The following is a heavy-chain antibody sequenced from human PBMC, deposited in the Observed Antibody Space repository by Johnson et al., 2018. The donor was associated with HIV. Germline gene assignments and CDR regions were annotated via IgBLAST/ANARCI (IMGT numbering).Heavy chain of an antibody. CDR2: INWNGGST. Sequence: MQLVESGGGVVRPGGSLRLSCASSGFTFDDYGMSWVRQAPGKGLEWVSGINWNGGSTGYADSVKGRFTISRDNAKNSLYLQMNSLRAEDTALYYCARARLVTYYYDSRSTRSDAFDIWGQGTMVTVSS. J-gene: IGHJ3*02. V-gene: IGHV3-20*04. D-gene: IGHD3-22*01. CDR3: ARARLVTYYYDSRSTRSDAFDI. CDR1: GFTFDDYG.